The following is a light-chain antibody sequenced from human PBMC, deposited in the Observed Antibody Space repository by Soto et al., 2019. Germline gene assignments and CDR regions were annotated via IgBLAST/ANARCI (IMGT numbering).Light chain of an antibody. CDR2: AAS. V-gene: IGKV1-39*01. CDR3: QQGAF. Sequence: DIQMTQSPSSLSASVGDRVTITCRASQSISSYLNCYQQKPGKAPKLLIYAASSLQSGVPSRFSGSGSGTDFTLAISSLQPADFETYYCQQGAFFGQGTRLESK. CDR1: QSISSY. J-gene: IGKJ5*01.